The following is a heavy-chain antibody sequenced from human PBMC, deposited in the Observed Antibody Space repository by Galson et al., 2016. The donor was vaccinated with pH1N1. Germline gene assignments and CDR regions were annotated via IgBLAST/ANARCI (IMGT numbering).Heavy chain of an antibody. D-gene: IGHD5-18*01. J-gene: IGHJ4*02. CDR3: AKVTGYLYGYVDY. CDR1: GFTFDDYA. CDR2: ISWNSGSI. Sequence: SLRLSCAASGFTFDDYAMHWVRQAPGKGLEWVSGISWNSGSIGYADSVKGRFTISRDNAKNSLYLQMNSLRAGDTALYYCAKVTGYLYGYVDYWGQGTLVTDSS. V-gene: IGHV3-9*01.